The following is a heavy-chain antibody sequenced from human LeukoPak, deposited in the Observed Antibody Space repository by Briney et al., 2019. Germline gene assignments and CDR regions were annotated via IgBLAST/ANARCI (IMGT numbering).Heavy chain of an antibody. CDR2: ISFDGSNK. CDR3: AKSRYSSSWYIDY. D-gene: IGHD6-13*01. Sequence: QAGGSLRLSCAASGFTFSSYGMHWVRQAPGKGLEWEAVISFDGSNKYYADSLKGRFTISRDNSKNTLYLQMNSLRAEDTAVYYCAKSRYSSSWYIDYWGQGTLVTVSS. V-gene: IGHV3-30*18. J-gene: IGHJ4*02. CDR1: GFTFSSYG.